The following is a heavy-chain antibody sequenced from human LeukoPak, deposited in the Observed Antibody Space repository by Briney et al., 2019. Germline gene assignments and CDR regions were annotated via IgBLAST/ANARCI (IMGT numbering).Heavy chain of an antibody. CDR2: IYYSGST. Sequence: SETLSVTCTVSGGSISSSSYYWGWIRQPPGRGLEWIGSIYYSGSTHYNPSLKCRVIISVDTSKNQFSLKLSSVTAADTAVYFCARDKGTFCTNGVCYMRWFDPWGQGTLVTVSS. V-gene: IGHV4-39*07. D-gene: IGHD2-8*01. CDR1: GGSISSSSYY. J-gene: IGHJ5*02. CDR3: ARDKGTFCTNGVCYMRWFDP.